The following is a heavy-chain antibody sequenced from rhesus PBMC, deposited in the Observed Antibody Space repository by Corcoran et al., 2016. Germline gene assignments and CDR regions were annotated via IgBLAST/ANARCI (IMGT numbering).Heavy chain of an antibody. CDR1: GDSISNDNW. V-gene: IGHV4-65*02. CDR3: ARHSRSNDYSSTYDTFDF. CDR2: IGGNHGST. Sequence: QVQLQESGPGLVKPSETLSLTCAVSGDSISNDNWWTWIRQPPGKGLEWIGYIGGNHGSTYYNPSLRARVTISKDTSKNRCSLKLSSGTAADTAVYYCARHSRSNDYSSTYDTFDFWGQGLRVTVSS. J-gene: IGHJ3*01. D-gene: IGHD5-12*01.